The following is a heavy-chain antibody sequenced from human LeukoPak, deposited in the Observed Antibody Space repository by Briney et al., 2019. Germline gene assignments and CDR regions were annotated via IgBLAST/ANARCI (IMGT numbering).Heavy chain of an antibody. V-gene: IGHV4-39*01. CDR3: ARRRHNFDFYDV. CDR1: GDSIISNIYW. CDR2: TFYTGRT. D-gene: IGHD3/OR15-3a*01. J-gene: IGHJ3*01. Sequence: SETLSLTCTVSGDSIISNIYWWDWVRLPAGKGLEWIGATFYTGRTFYSPSLESRVTISVDTSKNQFSLDLSSATAADTAVYYCARRRHNFDFYDVWGQGTRVTVSS.